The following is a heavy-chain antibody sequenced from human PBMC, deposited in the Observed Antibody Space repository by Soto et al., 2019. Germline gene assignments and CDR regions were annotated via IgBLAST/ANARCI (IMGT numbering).Heavy chain of an antibody. D-gene: IGHD2-2*01. CDR2: ISYDGSNE. CDR3: AKVTSGWAVIYYGMDV. V-gene: IGHV3-30*18. J-gene: IGHJ6*02. Sequence: GGSLRLSCAASGFTFSRYGIHWVRKASGKGLERVALISYDGSNEYYADSVKGRFTISRDNSKNTLYLQMDSLRAEDTAVYYCAKVTSGWAVIYYGMDVWGQGTTVTVSS. CDR1: GFTFSRYG.